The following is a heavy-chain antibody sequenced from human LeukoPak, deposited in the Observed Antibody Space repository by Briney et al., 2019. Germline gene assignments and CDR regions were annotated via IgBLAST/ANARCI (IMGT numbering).Heavy chain of an antibody. CDR1: GFTFSSYG. J-gene: IGHJ4*02. Sequence: GGSLRLSCAASGFTFSSYGMRWVRQAPGKGLEWVADIWYDGSNKYYADSVKGRFTISRDNSKNTLYLQMNSLGAEDTGVYYCARVGPIGKYYDILTGYPHFDYGAQGTLVTVFS. CDR2: IWYDGSNK. CDR3: ARVGPIGKYYDILTGYPHFDY. D-gene: IGHD3-9*01. V-gene: IGHV3-33*08.